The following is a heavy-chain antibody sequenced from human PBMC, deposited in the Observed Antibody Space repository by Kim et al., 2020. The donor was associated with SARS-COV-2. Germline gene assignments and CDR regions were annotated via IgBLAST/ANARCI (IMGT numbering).Heavy chain of an antibody. CDR2: IYTADSDT. V-gene: IGHV5-51*01. CDR3: ARFIGGAPADF. Sequence: GESLKISCEGSGFTFTNYWIAWVRQMPEKGLEWMGSIYTADSDTRYSPSFQGQVTISADKSFSTAYLQWSSLKASDTAIYYCARFIGGAPADFWGQGTLV. D-gene: IGHD1-26*01. CDR1: GFTFTNYW. J-gene: IGHJ4*02.